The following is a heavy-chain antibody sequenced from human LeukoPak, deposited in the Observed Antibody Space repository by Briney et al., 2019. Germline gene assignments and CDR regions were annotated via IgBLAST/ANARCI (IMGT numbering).Heavy chain of an antibody. J-gene: IGHJ4*02. D-gene: IGHD6-19*01. Sequence: AGGSLRLSCAASGFTFSSYAMHWVRQAPGKGLEWVVVISYDGSNKYYADSVKGRFTISRDNSKNTLYLQMNSLRAEDTAVYYCARIRVGSSGWYYFDYWGQGTLVTVSS. V-gene: IGHV3-30-3*01. CDR1: GFTFSSYA. CDR3: ARIRVGSSGWYYFDY. CDR2: ISYDGSNK.